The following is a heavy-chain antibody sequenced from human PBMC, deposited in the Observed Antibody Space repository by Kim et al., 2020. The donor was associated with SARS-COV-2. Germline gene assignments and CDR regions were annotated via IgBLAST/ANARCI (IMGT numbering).Heavy chain of an antibody. CDR1: GGTFSSYA. D-gene: IGHD2-8*01. J-gene: IGHJ5*02. CDR2: IIPIFGTA. CDR3: ARVSAGYCTNGVCYRNWFDP. V-gene: IGHV1-69*13. Sequence: SVKVSCKASGGTFSSYAISWVRQAPGQGLEWMGGIIPIFGTANYAQKFQGRVTITADESTSTAYMELSSLRSEDTAVYYCARVSAGYCTNGVCYRNWFDPWGQGTLVTVSS.